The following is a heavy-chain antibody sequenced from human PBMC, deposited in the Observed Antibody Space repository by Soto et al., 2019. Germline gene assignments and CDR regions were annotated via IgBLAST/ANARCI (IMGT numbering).Heavy chain of an antibody. CDR3: ARDGIGSVAFWGYIDY. CDR1: GFTFSSYA. V-gene: IGHV3-23*01. Sequence: PGGSLRLSCAASGFTFSSYAMSWVRQAPGKGLEWVSAISGSGGSTYYADSVMGRFTISRDNSKNMLYLEMNSLRAEDTALYYCARDGIGSVAFWGYIDYWGQGTLVTVSS. CDR2: ISGSGGST. D-gene: IGHD1-1*01. J-gene: IGHJ4*02.